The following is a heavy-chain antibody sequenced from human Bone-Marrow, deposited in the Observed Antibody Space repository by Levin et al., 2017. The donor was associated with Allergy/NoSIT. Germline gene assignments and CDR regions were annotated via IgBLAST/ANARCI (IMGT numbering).Heavy chain of an antibody. CDR2: IKSKTDGGTT. D-gene: IGHD1-26*01. V-gene: IGHV3-15*01. J-gene: IGHJ3*02. CDR3: TTGSCPLVGATWAFDI. Sequence: GGSLRLSCAASGFTFSNAWMSWVRQAPGKGLEWVGRIKSKTDGGTTDYAAPVKGRFTISRDDSKNTLYLQMNSLKTEDTAVYYCTTGSCPLVGATWAFDIWGQGTMVTVSS. CDR1: GFTFSNAW.